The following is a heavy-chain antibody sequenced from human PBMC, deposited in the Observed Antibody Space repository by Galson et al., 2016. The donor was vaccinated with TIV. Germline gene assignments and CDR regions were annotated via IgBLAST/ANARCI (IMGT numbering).Heavy chain of an antibody. CDR1: GFTFSSYA. V-gene: IGHV3-23*01. D-gene: IGHD6-13*01. CDR3: AKAAGSGSSWRFDY. Sequence: CAASGFTFSSYAMNWVRQAPGKGLEWVSAISGSGATTYYADSVKGRFTISRDNSKNTLYLQMNSLRAEDTALYYCAKAAGSGSSWRFDYWGQGTPVTVSS. J-gene: IGHJ4*02. CDR2: ISGSGATT.